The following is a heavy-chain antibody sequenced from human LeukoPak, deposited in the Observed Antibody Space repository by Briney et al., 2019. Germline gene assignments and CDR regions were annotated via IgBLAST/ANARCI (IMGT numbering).Heavy chain of an antibody. CDR2: ISNDGSKK. Sequence: GGSLRLSCAASGFTFSSYGMHWVRQAPGKGLDWVAVISNDGSKKYYADSVKGRFTISRDNSKNTLSLQVSSLRTEDTAVYYCAKDRYGYAFEYSDSWGQGTLVTVSS. J-gene: IGHJ4*02. CDR1: GFTFSSYG. D-gene: IGHD5-18*01. V-gene: IGHV3-30*18. CDR3: AKDRYGYAFEYSDS.